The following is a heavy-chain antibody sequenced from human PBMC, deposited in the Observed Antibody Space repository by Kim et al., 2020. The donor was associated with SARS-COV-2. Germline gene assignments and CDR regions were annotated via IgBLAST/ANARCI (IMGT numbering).Heavy chain of an antibody. Sequence: GGSLRLSCAASGFTFSSYAMSWVRQAPGKGLEWVSAISGSGGSTYYADSVKGRFTISRDNSKNTLYLQMNSLRAEDTAVYYCAKDRAIQLWASYYYYGMHVWGKGTTVTVSS. CDR2: ISGSGGST. V-gene: IGHV3-23*01. D-gene: IGHD5-18*01. J-gene: IGHJ6*04. CDR3: AKDRAIQLWASYYYYGMHV. CDR1: GFTFSSYA.